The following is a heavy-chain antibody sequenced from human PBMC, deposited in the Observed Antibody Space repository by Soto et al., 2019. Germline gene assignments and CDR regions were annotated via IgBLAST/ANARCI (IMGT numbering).Heavy chain of an antibody. CDR2: MNHDGSEK. CDR1: GFIFTTYW. D-gene: IGHD4-17*01. Sequence: EVQLVESGGGLVQPGGSLRLSCAASGFIFTTYWMSWVRQAPGKGLEWVANMNHDGSEKYYVDSVKGRFTISRDNAKNSLYLQMNSLRAEETAVYYCARDVRHYGDYPFDYWGQGTLVTVSS. V-gene: IGHV3-7*01. J-gene: IGHJ4*02. CDR3: ARDVRHYGDYPFDY.